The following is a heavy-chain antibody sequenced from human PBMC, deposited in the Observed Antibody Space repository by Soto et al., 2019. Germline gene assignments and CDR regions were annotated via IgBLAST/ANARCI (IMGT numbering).Heavy chain of an antibody. Sequence: QVQLQESGPGLVKPSQTLSLTCTVSGGSISSGGYYWSWIRQHPGKGLEWIGYIYYSGSTNYNPSLKSRVTISVDTSKNQFSLKLSSVTVADTAVYYCARGYCSSTSCFDPWGQGTLVTVSS. CDR1: GGSISSGGYY. D-gene: IGHD2-2*01. CDR2: IYYSGST. J-gene: IGHJ5*02. V-gene: IGHV4-31*03. CDR3: ARGYCSSTSCFDP.